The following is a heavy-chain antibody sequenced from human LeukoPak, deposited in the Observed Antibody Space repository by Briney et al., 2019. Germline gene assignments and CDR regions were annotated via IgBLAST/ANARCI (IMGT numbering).Heavy chain of an antibody. Sequence: GGSLRLSCAASGFTVSSNYMSWVRQAPGKGLEWVSVIYSGGSTYYADSVKGRFTISRDNSKNTLYLQMNSLRVEDTAVYYCARTELQGIWYFDLWGRGTLVTVSS. V-gene: IGHV3-53*01. D-gene: IGHD1-26*01. CDR2: IYSGGST. CDR1: GFTVSSNY. CDR3: ARTELQGIWYFDL. J-gene: IGHJ2*01.